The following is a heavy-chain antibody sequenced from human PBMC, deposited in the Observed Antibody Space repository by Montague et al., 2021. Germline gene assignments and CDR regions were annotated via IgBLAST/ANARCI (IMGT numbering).Heavy chain of an antibody. CDR3: ARDQGQGYCGGDCYVGLDY. CDR1: GFTFSNYW. J-gene: IGHJ4*02. D-gene: IGHD2-21*01. CDR2: IKQDGSEK. V-gene: IGHV3-7*01. Sequence: SRNLSFSASGFTFSNYWMSWVRQAPGKGLEWVANIKQDGSEKHYVDSVKGRFTIPRDNAKNSLYLQMNSLRAEDTAVYFCARDQGQGYCGGDCYVGLDYWGQGTLVTVSS.